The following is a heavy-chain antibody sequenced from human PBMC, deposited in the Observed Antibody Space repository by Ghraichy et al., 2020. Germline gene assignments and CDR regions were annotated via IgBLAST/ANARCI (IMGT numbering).Heavy chain of an antibody. Sequence: TLSLTCTVSGGSISSGSYYWSWIRQPAGKGLEWIGRIYTSGSTNYNPSLKSRVTISVDTSKNQFSLKLSSVTAADTAVYYCARGPYSGYDYVGDAFDIWGQGTMVTVSS. V-gene: IGHV4-61*02. CDR3: ARGPYSGYDYVGDAFDI. CDR2: IYTSGST. CDR1: GGSISSGSYY. J-gene: IGHJ3*02. D-gene: IGHD5-12*01.